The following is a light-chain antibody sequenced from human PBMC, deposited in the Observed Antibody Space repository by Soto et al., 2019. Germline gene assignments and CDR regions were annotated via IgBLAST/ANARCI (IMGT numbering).Light chain of an antibody. Sequence: EIVLTQSPATLSVSPGERATLSCRASQTVGTSLVWYQQKPVQAPSLLIYGASASAAGIPARFSGSGSGTDVTLPISSLQSEEFAVYYCHGHNAWPLTFGGGTEVEIK. CDR2: GAS. CDR1: QTVGTS. V-gene: IGKV3-15*01. J-gene: IGKJ4*01. CDR3: HGHNAWPLT.